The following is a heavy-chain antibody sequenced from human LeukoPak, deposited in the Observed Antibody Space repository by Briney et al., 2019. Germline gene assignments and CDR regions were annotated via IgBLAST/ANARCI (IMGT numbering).Heavy chain of an antibody. V-gene: IGHV3-23*01. CDR3: AKGCWQWLKTTPFDY. Sequence: GGSLRLSCAASGFTFSSYAMSWVRQAPGKGLEWVSAISGSGGSTYYADSVKGRFTISRDNSKNTLYLQMNSLRAEDTAVYYCAKGCWQWLKTTPFDYWGQGTLVTVSS. J-gene: IGHJ4*02. D-gene: IGHD6-19*01. CDR2: ISGSGGST. CDR1: GFTFSSYA.